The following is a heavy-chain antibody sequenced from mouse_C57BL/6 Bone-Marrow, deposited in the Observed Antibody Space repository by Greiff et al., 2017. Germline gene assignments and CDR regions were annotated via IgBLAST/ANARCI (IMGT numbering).Heavy chain of an antibody. Sequence: QVQLKQPGAELVMPGASVKLSCKASGYTFTSYWMHWVKQRPGQGLEWIGEIDPSDSYTNYNQKFKGKSTLTVDKSSSTAYLQLSSLTAGDSAVYYCAAYDYDAYWGQGTLVTVSA. CDR1: GYTFTSYW. CDR3: AAYDYDAY. CDR2: IDPSDSYT. D-gene: IGHD2-4*01. V-gene: IGHV1-69*01. J-gene: IGHJ3*01.